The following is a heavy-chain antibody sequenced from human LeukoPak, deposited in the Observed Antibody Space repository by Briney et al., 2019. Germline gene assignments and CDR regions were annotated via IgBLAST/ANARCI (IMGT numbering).Heavy chain of an antibody. D-gene: IGHD4-17*01. Sequence: PGESLKISCQTSGYDFSTKWIGLLHQIPGKRLELMGIIYPTDSITRYSPSFQGHVSISVDTSINTAYLQWASLRPSDTAMYFCARLAPDYADYWFDPWGQGTLVTVSS. CDR1: GYDFSTKW. J-gene: IGHJ5*02. CDR2: IYPTDSIT. V-gene: IGHV5-51*07. CDR3: ARLAPDYADYWFDP.